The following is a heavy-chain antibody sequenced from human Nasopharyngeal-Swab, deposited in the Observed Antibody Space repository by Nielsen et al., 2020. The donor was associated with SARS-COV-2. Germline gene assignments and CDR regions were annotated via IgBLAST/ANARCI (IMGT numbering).Heavy chain of an antibody. CDR3: ARHPGYCSGGSCYSRWFDP. D-gene: IGHD2-15*01. CDR2: IYYSGST. Sequence: SETLSLTCTVSGGSISSYYWSWIRQPPGKGLEWIGYIYYSGSTNYNPSLKGRVTISVDTSKNQFSLKLSSVTAADTAVYYCARHPGYCSGGSCYSRWFDPWGQGTLVTVSS. J-gene: IGHJ5*02. V-gene: IGHV4-59*08. CDR1: GGSISSYY.